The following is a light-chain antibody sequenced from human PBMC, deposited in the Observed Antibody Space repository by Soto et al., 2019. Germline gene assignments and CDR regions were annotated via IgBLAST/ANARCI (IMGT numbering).Light chain of an antibody. Sequence: QSVLTQPASVSGSPGQPITISCTGTSSDVGSFDSVAWYQHNPGKAPKLMIYDVSNRPSGVSSRFSGSKSGNTASLSISGLQTEDEANYYCSSFTTSSTLVFGTGTSSPS. CDR1: SSDVGSFDS. V-gene: IGLV2-14*01. J-gene: IGLJ1*01. CDR3: SSFTTSSTLV. CDR2: DVS.